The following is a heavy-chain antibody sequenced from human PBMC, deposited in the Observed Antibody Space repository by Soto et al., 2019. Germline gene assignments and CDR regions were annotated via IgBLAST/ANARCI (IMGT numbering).Heavy chain of an antibody. Sequence: SETLSLTCTVSGGSIGSGGYYWSWIRQHPGKGLEWIGYIYYSGSTYYNPSLKSRVTISVDTSKNQFSLKLSSVTAADTAVYYCARATKMDTAMVYYYYGMDVWGQGTTVTVSS. J-gene: IGHJ6*02. V-gene: IGHV4-31*03. CDR2: IYYSGST. CDR3: ARATKMDTAMVYYYYGMDV. D-gene: IGHD5-18*01. CDR1: GGSIGSGGYY.